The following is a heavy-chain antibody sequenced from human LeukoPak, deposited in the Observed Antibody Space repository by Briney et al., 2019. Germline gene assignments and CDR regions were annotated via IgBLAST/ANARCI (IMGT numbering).Heavy chain of an antibody. D-gene: IGHD6-19*01. CDR3: AKDRLGYSSGFDN. V-gene: IGHV3-23*01. CDR2: ISGSGGST. J-gene: IGHJ4*02. CDR1: GFTFSSYA. Sequence: GGSLRLSCAASGFTFSSYAMHWVRQAPGKGLEWVSAISGSGGSTYYADSVKGRFTISRDNSKNTLYLQMNSLRAEDTAVYYCAKDRLGYSSGFDNWGQGTLVTVSS.